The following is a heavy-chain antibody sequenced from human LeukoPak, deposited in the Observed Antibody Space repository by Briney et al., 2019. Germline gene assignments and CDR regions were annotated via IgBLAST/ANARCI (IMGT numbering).Heavy chain of an antibody. CDR3: ARYCNGVTCYSGYDY. CDR2: ISSSSSYI. D-gene: IGHD2-15*01. CDR1: GFTFSSYS. J-gene: IGHJ4*02. V-gene: IGHV3-21*01. Sequence: GGSLRLSCAASGFTFSSYSMNWVRQAPGKGLEWVSSISSSSSYIYYADSVKGRFTISRDNSKNTLYLQMGSLRAEDMAVYFCARYCNGVTCYSGYDYWGQGTLGTVSS.